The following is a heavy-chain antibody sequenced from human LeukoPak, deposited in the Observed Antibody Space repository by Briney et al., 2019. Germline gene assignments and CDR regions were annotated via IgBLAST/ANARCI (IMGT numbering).Heavy chain of an antibody. CDR1: GYSFTTYY. V-gene: IGHV1-2*02. CDR3: ARGVMLAARGTFDI. J-gene: IGHJ3*02. CDR2: INPNSGDT. Sequence: ASMKVSCKASGYSFTTYYIHWVRQAPGQGLEWMGWINPNSGDTNYAQKFQGRVTMTRDTSISTGYMELSRLRSDDTAVYYCARGVMLAARGTFDIWGQGTMVTVSS. D-gene: IGHD3-16*01.